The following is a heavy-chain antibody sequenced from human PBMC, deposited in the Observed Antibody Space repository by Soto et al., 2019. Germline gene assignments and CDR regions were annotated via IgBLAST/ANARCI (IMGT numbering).Heavy chain of an antibody. D-gene: IGHD5-18*01. Sequence: QVQLVESGGGVVQPGRSLRLSCAASGFTFSSYGMHWVRQAPGKGLEWVAVIWYDGSNKYYEDSVKGRCTISSDNSKNTLYLQINSLRAKDTAVYDCATVLFGYGYGVVDYWGQRALVTVSS. CDR2: IWYDGSNK. CDR3: ATVLFGYGYGVVDY. CDR1: GFTFSSYG. J-gene: IGHJ4*02. V-gene: IGHV3-33*01.